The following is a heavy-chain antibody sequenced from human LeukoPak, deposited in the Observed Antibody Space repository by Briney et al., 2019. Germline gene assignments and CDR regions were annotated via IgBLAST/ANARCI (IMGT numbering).Heavy chain of an antibody. V-gene: IGHV3-9*01. CDR1: GFTFSSYA. Sequence: PGGSLRLSCAASGFTFSSYAMHWVRQAPGKGLEWVSGISWNSGSIGYADSVKGRFTISRDYSTSTLYLEMNSLTPEDTAVYYCVYYTIYGVVRWFDPWGQGTLVTVSS. CDR3: VYYTIYGVVRWFDP. D-gene: IGHD3-3*01. CDR2: ISWNSGSI. J-gene: IGHJ5*02.